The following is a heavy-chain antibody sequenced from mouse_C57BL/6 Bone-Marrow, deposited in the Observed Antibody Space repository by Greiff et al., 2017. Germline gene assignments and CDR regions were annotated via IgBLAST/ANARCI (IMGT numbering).Heavy chain of an antibody. CDR2: IRSKSNNYAT. J-gene: IGHJ2*01. V-gene: IGHV10-1*02. Sequence: EVKVVESGGGLVQPKGSLKLSCAASGFTFNTYAMNWVRQAPGKGLEWVARIRSKSNNYATYYADSVKDRFTISRDDSQSMLYLQMNNLKTEDTAMYYCVRQEYGNYFDYWGQGTTLTVSS. CDR3: VRQEYGNYFDY. CDR1: GFTFNTYA. D-gene: IGHD2-10*02.